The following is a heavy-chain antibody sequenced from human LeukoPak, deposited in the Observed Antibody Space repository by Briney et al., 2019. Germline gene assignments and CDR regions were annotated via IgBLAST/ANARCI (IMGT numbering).Heavy chain of an antibody. CDR3: AKENEDY. CDR1: GFTFCSYG. Sequence: PGRSLRLSCAASGFTFCSYGMHWVRQAPGKGLEWVAIISYDGSNKYYADAVKGRFTSSRDNSKSTLYLQMNILRSEDTAVYYCAKENEDYWGQGTLVTVSS. J-gene: IGHJ4*02. CDR2: ISYDGSNK. V-gene: IGHV3-30*18.